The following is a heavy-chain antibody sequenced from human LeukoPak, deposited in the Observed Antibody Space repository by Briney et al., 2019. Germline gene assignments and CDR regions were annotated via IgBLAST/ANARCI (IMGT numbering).Heavy chain of an antibody. CDR1: GGSVSSGSYY. CDR3: ARDAFCSGGSCYSGGNYYYGMDV. D-gene: IGHD2-15*01. Sequence: SETLSLTCTVSGGSVSSGSYYWSWIRQPPGKGLEWMGYIYYSGSTNYNPSLKSRVTISVDTSKNQFSLKLSSVTAADTAVYYCARDAFCSGGSCYSGGNYYYGMDVWGKGTTVTVSS. CDR2: IYYSGST. V-gene: IGHV4-61*01. J-gene: IGHJ6*04.